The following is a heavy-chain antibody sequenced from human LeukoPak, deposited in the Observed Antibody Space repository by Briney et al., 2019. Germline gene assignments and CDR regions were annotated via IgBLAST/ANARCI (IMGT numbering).Heavy chain of an antibody. V-gene: IGHV3-21*01. D-gene: IGHD5-18*01. CDR2: ISSSSSYI. J-gene: IGHJ4*02. CDR3: ARADWDTAMIDY. CDR1: GFTFSSYA. Sequence: GGSLRLSCGASGFTFSSYAMSWVRQAPGKGLEWVSSISSSSSYIYYADSVKGRFTISRDNAKNSLYLQMNSLRAEDTAVYYCARADWDTAMIDYWGQGTLVTVSS.